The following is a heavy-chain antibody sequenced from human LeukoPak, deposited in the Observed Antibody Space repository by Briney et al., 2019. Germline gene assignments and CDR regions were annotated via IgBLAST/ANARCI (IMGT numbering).Heavy chain of an antibody. CDR3: ARDRSPSWDTSGYFFAFDI. CDR2: MNPNSGNT. Sequence: ASVKVSCKASGYTFTSYDINWVRQATGQGLEWMGWMNPNSGNTGYAQKFQGRVTITRNTSISTAYMELSRLRSDDTAVYYCARDRSPSWDTSGYFFAFDIWGQGTMVSVSS. D-gene: IGHD5-18*01. CDR1: GYTFTSYD. J-gene: IGHJ3*02. V-gene: IGHV1-8*03.